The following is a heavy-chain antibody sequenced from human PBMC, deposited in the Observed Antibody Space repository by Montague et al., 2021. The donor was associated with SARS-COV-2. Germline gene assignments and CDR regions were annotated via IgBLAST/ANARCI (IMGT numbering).Heavy chain of an antibody. CDR2: VSHPGSA. J-gene: IGHJ4*02. CDR1: TEAFNGYY. CDR3: ARGVYSRVIFIVSTRYYFDD. D-gene: IGHD2-2*01. V-gene: IGHV4-34*01. Sequence: SETLSLTCAVYTEAFNGYYWTWIRQPPGKGLEWIGEVSHPGSAKYNPSLKSRVTISVDTYRKQVSLRLTSVTAADTATYHCARGVYSRVIFIVSTRYYFDDWGQGNLVAVS.